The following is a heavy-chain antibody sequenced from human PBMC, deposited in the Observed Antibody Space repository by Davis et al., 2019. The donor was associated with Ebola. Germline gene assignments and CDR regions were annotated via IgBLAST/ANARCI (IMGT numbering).Heavy chain of an antibody. D-gene: IGHD3-16*01. CDR3: GALGASKLYYGTDV. Sequence: GSLRLSCAASGFTFSGSAMHWVRQASGKGLEWIGAVYPTGDTNYSPALKSRITISRHTSTNQFSLRLSSLTAADTAVYYCGALGASKLYYGTDVWGQGTTVIVSS. J-gene: IGHJ6*02. V-gene: IGHV4-34*08. CDR1: GFTFSGSA. CDR2: VYPTGDT.